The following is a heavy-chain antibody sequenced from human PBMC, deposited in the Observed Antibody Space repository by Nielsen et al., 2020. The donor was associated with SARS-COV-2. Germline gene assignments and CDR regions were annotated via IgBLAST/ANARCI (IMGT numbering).Heavy chain of an antibody. CDR3: ATPRHYYDYVWGVLDY. CDR1: GFTFSSYG. V-gene: IGHV3-30*03. D-gene: IGHD3-16*01. CDR2: ISYDGSNK. Sequence: GGSLRLSCAASGFTFSSYGMHWVRQAPGKGLEWVAVISYDGSNKYYADSEKGRFTISRDNSKNTLYLQMNSLRAEDTAVYYCATPRHYYDYVWGVLDYWGQGTLVTVSS. J-gene: IGHJ4*02.